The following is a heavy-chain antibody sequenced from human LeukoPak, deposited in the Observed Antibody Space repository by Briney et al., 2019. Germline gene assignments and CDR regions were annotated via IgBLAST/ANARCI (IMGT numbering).Heavy chain of an antibody. Sequence: SETLSLTCAVYGGSFSGCYWSWIRQPPGKGLEWIGEINHSGSTNYNPSLKSRVTISVDTSKNQFSLKLSSVTAADTAVYYCARFARPYYFDYWGQGTLVTVSS. J-gene: IGHJ4*02. V-gene: IGHV4-34*01. CDR1: GGSFSGCY. CDR3: ARFARPYYFDY. CDR2: INHSGST.